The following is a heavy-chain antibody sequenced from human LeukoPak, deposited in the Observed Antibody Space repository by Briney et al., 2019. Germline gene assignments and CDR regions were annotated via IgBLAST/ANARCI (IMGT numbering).Heavy chain of an antibody. J-gene: IGHJ4*02. CDR2: VNTYNGHT. Sequence: ASVKVSCKTSGYTFSSYGINWVRQAPGQGLEWMRYVNTYNGHTNSAQKLHGRITMTTNSSTSTAYLELKSLTSDDTAVYYCARDLRWDSSGYGGFWGQGTLVTVSS. D-gene: IGHD3-22*01. V-gene: IGHV1-18*01. CDR3: ARDLRWDSSGYGGF. CDR1: GYTFSSYG.